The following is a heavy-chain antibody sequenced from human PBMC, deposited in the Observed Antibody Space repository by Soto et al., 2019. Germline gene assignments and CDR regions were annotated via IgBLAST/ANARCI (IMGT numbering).Heavy chain of an antibody. CDR2: IYWDDDK. D-gene: IGHD3-10*01. J-gene: IGHJ5*02. CDR3: AYRAWGLRSYHGSGSYNWFDP. CDR1: GFSLSTSGVG. Sequence: QITLKESGPTLVKPTQTLTLTCTFSGFSLSTSGVGVGWIRQPPGKALEWLALIYWDDDKRYSPSLKSRLTTPEDPSKHQVVRTVTHVDPVGTATYYCAYRAWGLRSYHGSGSYNWFDPWGQGTRVTVSS. V-gene: IGHV2-5*02.